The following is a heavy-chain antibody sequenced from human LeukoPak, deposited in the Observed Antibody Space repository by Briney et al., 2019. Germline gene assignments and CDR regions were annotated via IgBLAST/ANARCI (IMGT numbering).Heavy chain of an antibody. CDR2: ISGSGGGT. CDR3: AKEDNCGGDCGPDY. J-gene: IGHJ4*02. CDR1: GFTFSTYA. V-gene: IGHV3-23*01. D-gene: IGHD2-21*02. Sequence: GGSLRLSCAASGFTFSTYAMSWVRQAPGKGLEWVSGISGSGGGTFYTDSVKGRFTISRDNSENTLYLQMNSLRAEDTALYYCAKEDNCGGDCGPDYWGQGTLVTVSS.